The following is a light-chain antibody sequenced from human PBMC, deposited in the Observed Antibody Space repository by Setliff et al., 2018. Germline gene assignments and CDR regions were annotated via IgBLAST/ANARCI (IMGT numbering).Light chain of an antibody. CDR2: EVS. CDR3: SSYAGSNNLV. J-gene: IGLJ3*02. V-gene: IGLV2-8*01. Sequence: QSVLTQPPSASGSPGRSVTISCTGTSSDVGGYNYVSWYQQHPGKAPKLMIYEVSKRPSGVPDRFSGSKSGSTASLTVSGLQAEDEADYYCSSYAGSNNLVFGGGTKVTVL. CDR1: SSDVGGYNY.